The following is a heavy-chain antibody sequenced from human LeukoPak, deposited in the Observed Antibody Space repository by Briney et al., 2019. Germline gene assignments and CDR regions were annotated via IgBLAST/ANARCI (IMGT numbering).Heavy chain of an antibody. V-gene: IGHV4-61*01. CDR3: ARAAYDSSVHFDY. D-gene: IGHD3-22*01. CDR1: GGSVSSGSY. J-gene: IGHJ4*02. CDR2: IYYSGST. Sequence: PSETLSLTCTVSGGSVSSGSYWSWIRQPPGKGLEWIGYIYYSGSTNYNPSLQSRVTISVDTSKSQFSLKLSSVTAADTAVYYCARAAYDSSVHFDYWGQGTLVTVSS.